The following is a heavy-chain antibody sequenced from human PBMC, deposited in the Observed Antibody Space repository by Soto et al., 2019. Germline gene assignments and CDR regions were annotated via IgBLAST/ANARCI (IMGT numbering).Heavy chain of an antibody. CDR2: INAGNGNA. V-gene: IGHV1-3*01. D-gene: IGHD2-15*01. Sequence: ASVKVSCKASGYTFTSYAMHWVRQAPGQRLEWMGWINAGNGNAKYSQKFQGRVTITRDTSASTAYMELSSLRSEDTAVYYCARGVAPYYFDYWGQGTLVTVSS. CDR1: GYTFTSYA. J-gene: IGHJ4*02. CDR3: ARGVAPYYFDY.